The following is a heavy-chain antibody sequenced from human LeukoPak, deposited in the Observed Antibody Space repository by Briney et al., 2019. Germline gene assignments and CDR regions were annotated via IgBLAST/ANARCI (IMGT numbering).Heavy chain of an antibody. D-gene: IGHD5-24*01. CDR1: GFTFSDYY. CDR2: ISNSGTTI. J-gene: IGHJ4*02. V-gene: IGHV3-11*04. Sequence: KPGGSLRLSCAASGFTFSDYYMTWIRQAPGKGLEWVSYISNSGTTIYYAASVKGRFTISRDNAKNSLYLQMNSLRAEDTAVYYCARDKMATTDFDYWGQGTLVTVSS. CDR3: ARDKMATTDFDY.